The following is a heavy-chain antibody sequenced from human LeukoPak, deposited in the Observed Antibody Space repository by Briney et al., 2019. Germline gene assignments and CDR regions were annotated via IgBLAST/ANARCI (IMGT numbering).Heavy chain of an antibody. V-gene: IGHV6-1*01. CDR2: TYYRSKWYN. D-gene: IGHD6-19*01. Sequence: SQTLSLTCAISGDSVSSNSAAWNWIRQPPSRGLEWLGRTYYRSKWYNDYAVSVKSRITINPDTSKNQFSLQLNSVTPEDTAVYYRARERMRDSSGWPIDYWGQGTLVTVSS. CDR1: GDSVSSNSAA. CDR3: ARERMRDSSGWPIDY. J-gene: IGHJ4*02.